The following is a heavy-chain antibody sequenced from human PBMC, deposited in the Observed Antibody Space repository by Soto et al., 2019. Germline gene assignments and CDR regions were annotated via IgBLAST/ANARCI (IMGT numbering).Heavy chain of an antibody. CDR1: GFTFRNYG. J-gene: IGHJ6*02. CDR2: ISYDGSHK. CDR3: AKRRGEHSNYSWGIDV. V-gene: IGHV3-30*18. Sequence: QVQLVESGGGVVQPGRSLRLSCAASGFTFRNYGMHWVRQAPGKGLVWVTVISYDGSHKYYADSVKGRFTISRDNSKNTAYREMKSLGEEDTAVYYCAKRRGEHSNYSWGIDVWGQGTTVTVSS. D-gene: IGHD4-4*01.